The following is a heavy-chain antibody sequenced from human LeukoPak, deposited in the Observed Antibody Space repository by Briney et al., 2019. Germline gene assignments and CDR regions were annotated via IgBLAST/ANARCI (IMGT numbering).Heavy chain of an antibody. CDR3: ARDFRVEHIVVVPAAMPANSSSWPLDY. J-gene: IGHJ4*02. CDR1: GFTFSSYW. CDR2: IKQEGSGK. Sequence: GGSLRLSCAASGFTFSSYWMSGVRQAPGKGLEGVANIKQEGSGKYYVDSVKGRFTISRDNAKNSLYLQMNSLRAEDTAVYYCARDFRVEHIVVVPAAMPANSSSWPLDYWGQGTLVTVSS. V-gene: IGHV3-7*01. D-gene: IGHD2-2*01.